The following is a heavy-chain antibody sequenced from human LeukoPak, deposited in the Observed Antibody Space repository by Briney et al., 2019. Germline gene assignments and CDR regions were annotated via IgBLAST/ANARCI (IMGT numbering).Heavy chain of an antibody. CDR2: IYTSGST. Sequence: SETLSLTCAVYGGSFSGYYWSWIRQPAGKGLEWIGRIYTSGSTNYNPSLKSRVTISVDTSKNQFSLKLSSVTAADTAVYYCASVVPAAISPRGNWFDPWGQGTLVTVSS. J-gene: IGHJ5*02. V-gene: IGHV4-59*10. CDR3: ASVVPAAISPRGNWFDP. D-gene: IGHD2-2*01. CDR1: GGSFSGYY.